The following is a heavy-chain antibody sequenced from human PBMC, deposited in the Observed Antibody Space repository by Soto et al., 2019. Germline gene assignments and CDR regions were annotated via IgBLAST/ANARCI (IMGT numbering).Heavy chain of an antibody. CDR2: IIPIFGTA. V-gene: IGHV1-69*06. CDR1: GGTFSSYA. Sequence: SVKVSCKASGGTFSSYAISWVRQAPGQGLEWMGGIIPIFGTANYAQKFQGRVTITADKSTSTAYMELSSLRSEDTAVYYCAREATSAPGGSSTSCYTGFDDWGQGTLVTVSS. D-gene: IGHD2-2*02. CDR3: AREATSAPGGSSTSCYTGFDD. J-gene: IGHJ4*02.